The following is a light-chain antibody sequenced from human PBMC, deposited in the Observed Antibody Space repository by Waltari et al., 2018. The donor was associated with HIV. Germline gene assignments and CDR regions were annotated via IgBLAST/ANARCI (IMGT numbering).Light chain of an antibody. V-gene: IGLV3-21*04. Sequence: YVLTQPPSVSVAPGKTARITWGGNNIGSKGVHWYQQKPGQAPVLVIYYDSHRPSGIPERFSGSKSGNTATLTISRVEAGDEADYYCQLWDGTGDHPGVFGTGTQVTVL. J-gene: IGLJ1*01. CDR1: NIGSKG. CDR3: QLWDGTGDHPGV. CDR2: YDS.